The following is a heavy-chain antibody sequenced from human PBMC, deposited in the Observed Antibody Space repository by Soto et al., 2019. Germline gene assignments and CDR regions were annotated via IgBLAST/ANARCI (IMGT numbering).Heavy chain of an antibody. Sequence: QVQLVQSGAEVKKPGASVKVSCKASGYTFTSYYIHWVRQAPGQGLEWMGIMNPSGGSPSYAQKFQGRVTMTRDTATSTVYMELSSLRSEDTAVYYCARDLGYSYGLGDYWGQGTLVTVSS. J-gene: IGHJ4*02. D-gene: IGHD5-18*01. CDR2: MNPSGGSP. CDR3: ARDLGYSYGLGDY. CDR1: GYTFTSYY. V-gene: IGHV1-46*01.